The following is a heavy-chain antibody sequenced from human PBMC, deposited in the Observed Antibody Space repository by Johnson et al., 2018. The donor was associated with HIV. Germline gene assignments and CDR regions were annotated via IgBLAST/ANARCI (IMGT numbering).Heavy chain of an antibody. CDR3: ARVVPYAFDI. J-gene: IGHJ3*02. D-gene: IGHD6-6*01. V-gene: IGHV3-7*01. Sequence: VQLVESGGNLVQPGGSLRLSCAASGFTFSDHYMDWVRQAPGKGLEWVANIKQDGSEKYYVDSVKGRFTISRDNAKNSLYLQMNSLRAEDTAVYFCARVVPYAFDIWGQGTMVTVSS. CDR1: GFTFSDHY. CDR2: IKQDGSEK.